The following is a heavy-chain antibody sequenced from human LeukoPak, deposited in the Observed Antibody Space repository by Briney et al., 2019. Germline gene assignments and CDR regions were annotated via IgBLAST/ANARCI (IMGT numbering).Heavy chain of an antibody. J-gene: IGHJ5*01. Sequence: GGSLRLSCVASGFIFITSSMHWVRQAPGKGLEWVAVTSYDGRSENYAESVKGRFSISRDNSNNTVYLQMSSLRPQDTAVYYCAKHYDYWSGYIRGFDSWGQGTLVTVSS. CDR3: AKHYDYWSGYIRGFDS. V-gene: IGHV3-30*18. D-gene: IGHD3-3*01. CDR2: TSYDGRSE. CDR1: GFIFITSS.